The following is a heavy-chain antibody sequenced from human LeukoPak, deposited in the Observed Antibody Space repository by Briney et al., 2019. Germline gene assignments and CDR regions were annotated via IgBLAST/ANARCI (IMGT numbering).Heavy chain of an antibody. Sequence: ASVKVSCKASGYTFGTYGISWIRQAPGQGLEWMGWISAYTGNTNYAQKFQGRVTMTTDTSTSTAYMELRSLRSDDTAVYYCARSRPAYYYDSSGYYYPREDAFDIWGQGTMVTVSS. J-gene: IGHJ3*02. D-gene: IGHD3-22*01. V-gene: IGHV1-18*01. CDR1: GYTFGTYG. CDR3: ARSRPAYYYDSSGYYYPREDAFDI. CDR2: ISAYTGNT.